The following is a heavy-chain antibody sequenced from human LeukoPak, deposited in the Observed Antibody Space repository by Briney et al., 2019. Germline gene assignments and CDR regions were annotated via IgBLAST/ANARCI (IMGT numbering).Heavy chain of an antibody. D-gene: IGHD3-9*01. CDR3: ARYAILTGYTPADYGMDV. CDR2: IYDRGPA. CDR1: GGAIASGGYS. V-gene: IGHV4-30-2*06. Sequence: SETLSLTCTVSGGAIASGGYSWNWIRQSPGKGLEWIGCIYDRGPAYYNPSLKGRVTISVDTSKNQFSLKLSSVTAADTAVYYCARYAILTGYTPADYGMDVWGQGTTVTVSS. J-gene: IGHJ6*02.